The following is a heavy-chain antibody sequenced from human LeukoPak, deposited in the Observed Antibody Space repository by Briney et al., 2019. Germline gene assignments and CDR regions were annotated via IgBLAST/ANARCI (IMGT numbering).Heavy chain of an antibody. CDR2: IYYSGST. D-gene: IGHD1-26*01. J-gene: IGHJ4*02. CDR1: GGSISSSSYY. CDR3: ARRGATSGY. V-gene: IGHV4-39*01. Sequence: PSETLSLTCTVSGGSISSSSYYWGWIRQPPGKGLEWIGGIYYSGSTYYNPSLKSRVTISVDTSKNQFSLKLSSVTAADTAVYYCARRGATSGYWGQGTLVTVSS.